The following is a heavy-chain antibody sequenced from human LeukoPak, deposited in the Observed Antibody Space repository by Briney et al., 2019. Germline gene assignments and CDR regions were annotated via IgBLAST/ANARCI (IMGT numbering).Heavy chain of an antibody. CDR3: ARMGVAAPHPYYFDY. D-gene: IGHD6-6*01. CDR2: INPSGGST. CDR1: GYTFTSYY. Sequence: ASVKVSCKASGYTFTSYYMHWVRQAPGQGLEWMGIINPSGGSTSYAQKFQGRVTMTRDMSTSTVYMELSSLRSEDTAVYYCARMGVAAPHPYYFDYWGQGTLVTVSS. V-gene: IGHV1-46*01. J-gene: IGHJ4*02.